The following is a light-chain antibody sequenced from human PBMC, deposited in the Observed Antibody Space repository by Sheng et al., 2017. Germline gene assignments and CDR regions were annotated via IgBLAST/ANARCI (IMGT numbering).Light chain of an antibody. CDR1: QSISRS. J-gene: IGKJ1*01. CDR3: QQYDNAYSGA. V-gene: IGKV1-5*03. CDR2: KAS. Sequence: IQMTQSPSFLSASVGDRVIITCRASQSISRSLAWYQQKPGQAPKLLIYKASTLQTGVPQGSAAVGLGQNSLSPSTACSLMIFGTYSCQQYDNAYSGAFGQGTKVEIK.